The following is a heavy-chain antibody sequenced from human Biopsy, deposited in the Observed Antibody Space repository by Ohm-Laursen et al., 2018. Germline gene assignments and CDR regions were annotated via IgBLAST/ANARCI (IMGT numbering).Heavy chain of an antibody. CDR1: GYTFRNYG. CDR2: IIPIVGIT. J-gene: IGHJ6*02. V-gene: IGHV1-69*04. CDR3: VRGGSGSGYYGMDV. Sequence: SVKVSCNASGYTFRNYGISWVRQAPGQGLVYLGRIIPIVGITNHAQTFQGRITLTADKSTFMVYMELSRLRSDDTAIYYCVRGGSGSGYYGMDVWGQGATVSVSS. D-gene: IGHD3-10*01.